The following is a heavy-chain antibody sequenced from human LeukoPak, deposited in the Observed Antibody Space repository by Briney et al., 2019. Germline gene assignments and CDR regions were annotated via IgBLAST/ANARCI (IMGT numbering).Heavy chain of an antibody. V-gene: IGHV3-48*03. CDR3: ARALGAAAGTGWRYYYGMDV. CDR1: GFTFSSYE. D-gene: IGHD6-13*01. J-gene: IGHJ6*02. CDR2: ISSSGSTI. Sequence: GGSLRLSCAASGFTFSSYEMNWVRQAPGKGLEWVSYISSSGSTIYYADSVKGRFTISRDNAKNSLYLQMNSLRAEDTAVYYCARALGAAAGTGWRYYYGMDVWGQGTTVTVSS.